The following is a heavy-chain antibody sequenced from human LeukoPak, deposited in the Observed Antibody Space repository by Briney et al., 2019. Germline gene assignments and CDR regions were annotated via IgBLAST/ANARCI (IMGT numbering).Heavy chain of an antibody. V-gene: IGHV4-59*07. Sequence: SDTLSLTCTVSGRSMSSYYGSWVRHPPGKGPEWSKNIHHSGTTNYHSSLMSRVTMSIDTSKYLFSLNLNSVTAADTSVYYCAGWVWTVSRVEYFENWGQGTLVTVSS. CDR2: IHHSGTT. CDR1: GRSMSSYY. D-gene: IGHD3/OR15-3a*01. J-gene: IGHJ1*01. CDR3: AGWVWTVSRVEYFEN.